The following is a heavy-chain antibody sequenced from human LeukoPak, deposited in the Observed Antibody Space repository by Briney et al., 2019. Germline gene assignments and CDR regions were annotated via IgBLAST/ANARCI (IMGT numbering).Heavy chain of an antibody. D-gene: IGHD6-19*01. CDR1: GGSVASTGRY. J-gene: IGHJ6*02. Sequence: PSETLSLTCTVSGGSVASTGRYWGWIRQPPGKGLEWIGSPYYTRENYSPPSLKSRLNISVDTSKNQFALTLNSVTAADTAVYYCGRHVSNGWDYHHGLDVWGQGTTVTVSS. V-gene: IGHV4-39*01. CDR2: PYYTREN. CDR3: GRHVSNGWDYHHGLDV.